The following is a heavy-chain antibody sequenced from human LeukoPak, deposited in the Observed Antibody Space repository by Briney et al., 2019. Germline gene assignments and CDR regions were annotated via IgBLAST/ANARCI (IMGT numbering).Heavy chain of an antibody. J-gene: IGHJ4*02. CDR3: ARDLGIAASFFFYYFDY. CDR1: GFNFSSYG. Sequence: GGSLRLSCAASGFNFSSYGMLWVRQAPGKGLECVAFIRYDGSNKYYADSVKGRFTISRDNSKNTLYLQMNSLRAEDTAVYYCARDLGIAASFFFYYFDYWGQGTLVTVSS. V-gene: IGHV3-30*02. CDR2: IRYDGSNK. D-gene: IGHD6-13*01.